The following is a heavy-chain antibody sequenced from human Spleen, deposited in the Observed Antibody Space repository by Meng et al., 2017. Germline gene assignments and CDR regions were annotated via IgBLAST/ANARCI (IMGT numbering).Heavy chain of an antibody. D-gene: IGHD1-26*01. V-gene: IGHV4-34*01. CDR3: ARTLWEMGVTPSQGNYCGMDV. Sequence: SETLSLTCAVYGGSFSGYYWSWIRQPPGKGLEWIGEINHSGSTNYNPSLKSRVTISLDTSKNQFSLILSSVTAADTAVYYCARTLWEMGVTPSQGNYCGMDVWGHGPAVTVSS. J-gene: IGHJ6*02. CDR1: GGSFSGYY. CDR2: INHSGST.